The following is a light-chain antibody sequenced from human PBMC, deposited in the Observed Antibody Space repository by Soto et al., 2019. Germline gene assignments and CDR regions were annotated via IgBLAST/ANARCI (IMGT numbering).Light chain of an antibody. CDR2: GAS. Sequence: ENVLTQSPGTLSLSPGETATLSCRTSQSVNSRFCAWYQQKPGQAPRLLIYGASNRATGIPDRFSGGGSGTDFTLTISRLEPEDFAVYYCLQYGSSPLYTFGQGTKLEIK. CDR3: LQYGSSPLYT. V-gene: IGKV3-20*01. J-gene: IGKJ2*01. CDR1: QSVNSRF.